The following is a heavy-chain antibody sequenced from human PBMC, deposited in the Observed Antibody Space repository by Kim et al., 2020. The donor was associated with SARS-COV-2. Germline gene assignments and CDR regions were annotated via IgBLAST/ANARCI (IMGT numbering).Heavy chain of an antibody. CDR1: GFTFSSYA. Sequence: GGSLRLSCAASGFTFSSYAMHWVRQAPGKGLEWVAVISYDGSNKYYADSVKGRFTISRDNSKNTLYLQMNSLTAEDTAVYYCARERGGFSVSFGSFDFWG. J-gene: IGHJ4*01. D-gene: IGHD3-3*01. V-gene: IGHV3-30-3*01. CDR2: ISYDGSNK. CDR3: ARERGGFSVSFGSFDF.